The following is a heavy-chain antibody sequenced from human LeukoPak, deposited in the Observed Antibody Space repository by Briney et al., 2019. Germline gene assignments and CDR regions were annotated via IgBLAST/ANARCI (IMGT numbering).Heavy chain of an antibody. V-gene: IGHV4-38-2*01. CDR1: RYSISSDFY. J-gene: IGHJ4*02. CDR3: GGADYRDLSYYFRY. Sequence: SETLSLTCSVSRYSISSDFYWGWVRQPPGKGLEWIGNIYHSGSTYYNPSLKSRVTVSLDTSNNQFSLKLSSVTAADTAVYYCGGADYRDLSYYFRYWGQGTLVTVSS. D-gene: IGHD4-17*01. CDR2: IYHSGST.